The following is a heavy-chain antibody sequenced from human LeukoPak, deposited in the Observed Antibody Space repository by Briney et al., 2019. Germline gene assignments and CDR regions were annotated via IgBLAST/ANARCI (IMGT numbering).Heavy chain of an antibody. CDR2: IHNSGTT. J-gene: IGHJ4*02. Sequence: SETLSLTCAASGGPFSGYFWSWIRQSSGKGLEWNGEIHNSGTTNYNPSLNSRVTISEDTSKNQFYLNLSSVTAADTAVYYCARRYYYNLGSFPFDFWGQGTLVTVSS. V-gene: IGHV4-34*01. CDR3: ARRYYYNLGSFPFDF. D-gene: IGHD3-10*01. CDR1: GGPFSGYF.